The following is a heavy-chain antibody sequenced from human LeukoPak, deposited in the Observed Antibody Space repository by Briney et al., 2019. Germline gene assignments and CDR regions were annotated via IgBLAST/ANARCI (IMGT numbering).Heavy chain of an antibody. V-gene: IGHV4-34*01. D-gene: IGHD3-10*01. CDR2: INHSGST. Sequence: KPSETLSLTCAVYGGSFSGYYWSWIRQPPGKGLEWIGEINHSGSTNYNPSLKSRVTISVDTSKNQFSLKLSSVTAADTAVYYCARGVRRFASFGELRSWGQGTLVTVSS. CDR1: GGSFSGYY. J-gene: IGHJ4*02. CDR3: ARGVRRFASFGELRS.